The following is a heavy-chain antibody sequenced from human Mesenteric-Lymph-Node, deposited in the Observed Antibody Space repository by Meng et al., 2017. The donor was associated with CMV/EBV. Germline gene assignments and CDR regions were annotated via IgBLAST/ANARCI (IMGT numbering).Heavy chain of an antibody. CDR1: GFTFSSYA. CDR2: ISGSGGST. Sequence: GESLKISCAASGFTFSSYAMTWVRQAPGKGLEWVSAISGSGGSTYYADSVKGRFTISRDNSKNTLYLHMYSLRAEDTAVYYCAKDRYFDPYGMDVWGQGTTVTVSS. CDR3: AKDRYFDPYGMDV. D-gene: IGHD3-9*01. J-gene: IGHJ6*02. V-gene: IGHV3-23*01.